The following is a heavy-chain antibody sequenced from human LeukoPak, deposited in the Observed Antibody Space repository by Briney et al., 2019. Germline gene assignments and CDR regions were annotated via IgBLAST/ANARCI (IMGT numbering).Heavy chain of an antibody. CDR2: ISGSGGST. V-gene: IGHV3-23*01. CDR1: GFTFTSFA. CDR3: AKDSRIAAAGTPSDWFDP. J-gene: IGHJ5*02. D-gene: IGHD6-13*01. Sequence: GGSLRLSCAASGFTFTSFAMSWVRQAPGKGLEWVSVISGSGGSTYYADSVKGRFTISRDNSRNTLYLQMNSLRAEDTAVYYCAKDSRIAAAGTPSDWFDPWGRGTLVTVSS.